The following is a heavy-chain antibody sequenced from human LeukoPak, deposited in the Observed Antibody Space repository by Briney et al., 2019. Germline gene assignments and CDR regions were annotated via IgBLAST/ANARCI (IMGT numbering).Heavy chain of an antibody. CDR1: GGSISSYY. CDR3: AKAVRITIFGVVEQFDY. CDR2: IYYSGST. Sequence: SETLSLTCTVSGGSISSYYWSWIRQPPGKGLEWIGYIYYSGSTNYNPSLKSRVTISVDTSKNQFSLKLSSVTAADTAVYYCAKAVRITIFGVVEQFDYWGQGTLVTVSS. V-gene: IGHV4-59*01. J-gene: IGHJ4*02. D-gene: IGHD3-3*01.